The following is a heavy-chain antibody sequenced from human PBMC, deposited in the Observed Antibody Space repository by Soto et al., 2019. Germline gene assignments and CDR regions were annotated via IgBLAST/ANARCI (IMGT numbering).Heavy chain of an antibody. Sequence: QVQPVESGGGVVQPGRSLRLSCAASGFSFSNYGMHWVRQAPGKGLEWVAVISYDGSNKYYADSVKGRFTISRDNSKNTLYLQMNSLRAEDTAVYYCAKGEYTYGYGIDYWGQGTLVTVSS. J-gene: IGHJ4*02. CDR1: GFSFSNYG. V-gene: IGHV3-30*18. D-gene: IGHD5-18*01. CDR3: AKGEYTYGYGIDY. CDR2: ISYDGSNK.